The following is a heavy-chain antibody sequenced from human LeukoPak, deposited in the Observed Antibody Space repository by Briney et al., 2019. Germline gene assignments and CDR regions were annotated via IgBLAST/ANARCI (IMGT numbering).Heavy chain of an antibody. Sequence: GGSLRLSCSASGFTFSTYAMHWVRQAPGKGLEYVSAISSKRHSTFYADSVKGRFTISRDNSKNTLYLQMNSLRAEDTAVYYFAQYVWSRGWHDAFDIWGQGTMVTVSS. J-gene: IGHJ3*02. CDR1: GFTFSTYA. D-gene: IGHD3-16*01. CDR3: AQYVWSRGWHDAFDI. V-gene: IGHV3-64*04. CDR2: ISSKRHST.